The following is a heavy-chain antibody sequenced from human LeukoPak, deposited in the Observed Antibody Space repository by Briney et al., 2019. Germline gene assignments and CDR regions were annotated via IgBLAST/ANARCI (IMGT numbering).Heavy chain of an antibody. J-gene: IGHJ4*02. D-gene: IGHD2-2*01. Sequence: GGSLRLSCAASGFSFSSHGMSWVRQAPGKGLEWVSGIIGGAGSTYYADSVKGRFTISGDNSKNTLFLHMNSLRAEDTAVYYCAHGAMYQLDYWGQGTLVTVSS. CDR2: IIGGAGST. V-gene: IGHV3-23*01. CDR1: GFSFSSHG. CDR3: AHGAMYQLDY.